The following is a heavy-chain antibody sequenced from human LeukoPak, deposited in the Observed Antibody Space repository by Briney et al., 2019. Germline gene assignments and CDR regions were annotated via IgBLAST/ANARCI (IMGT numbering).Heavy chain of an antibody. CDR3: ASDYSNYPHYYYMDV. D-gene: IGHD4-11*01. CDR1: GGTFSSYA. V-gene: IGHV1-69*05. CDR2: IIPIFGTA. J-gene: IGHJ6*03. Sequence: SVKVSCKASGGTFSSYAISWVRQAPGQGLEWMGRIIPIFGTANYAQKFQGRVTITTDESTSTAYMELSSLRSEDTAVYYCASDYSNYPHYYYMDVWGKGTAVTVSS.